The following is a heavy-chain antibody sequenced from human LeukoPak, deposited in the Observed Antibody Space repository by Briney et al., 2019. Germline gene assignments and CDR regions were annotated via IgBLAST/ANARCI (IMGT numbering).Heavy chain of an antibody. CDR1: GGTFSSYA. D-gene: IGHD1-26*01. CDR3: ARGAGGSYYLPFDY. J-gene: IGHJ4*02. V-gene: IGHV1-69*13. Sequence: SVNVSCTASGGTFSSYAISWVRQAPGQGLEWMGGIIPIFGTANYAQKFQGRVTITADESTSTAYMELSSLRSEDTAVYYCARGAGGSYYLPFDYWGQGTLVTVSS. CDR2: IIPIFGTA.